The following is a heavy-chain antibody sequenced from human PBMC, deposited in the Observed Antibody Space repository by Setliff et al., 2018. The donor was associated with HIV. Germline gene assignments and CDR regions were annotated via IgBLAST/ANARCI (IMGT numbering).Heavy chain of an antibody. V-gene: IGHV4-59*08. CDR1: AASIRSHY. CDR2: IYHSGST. Sequence: PSETLSLTCTVSAASIRSHYWSWIRQSPGKGLEWIGEIYHSGSTNYNPSLKSRVTISVDKSKNQFSLKLISVTAADTAVYYCARGRTQWPNYNYFDPWGLGTLVTVSS. D-gene: IGHD6-19*01. CDR3: ARGRTQWPNYNYFDP. J-gene: IGHJ5*02.